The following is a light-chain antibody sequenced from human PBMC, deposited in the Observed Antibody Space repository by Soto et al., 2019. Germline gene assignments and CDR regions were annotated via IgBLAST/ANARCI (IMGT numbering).Light chain of an antibody. V-gene: IGLV2-14*01. J-gene: IGLJ2*01. CDR2: DVS. CDR3: SSYTSSFVV. CDR1: SSDVGGYNY. Sequence: QSALTQPASVSGSPGQSITISCTGTSSDVGGYNYVSWYQQHPGKAPKLMIYDVSNRPSGVSNRFSGSKSGNTASLTISGLPAEDEADYYCSSYTSSFVVFGGGTKLTVL.